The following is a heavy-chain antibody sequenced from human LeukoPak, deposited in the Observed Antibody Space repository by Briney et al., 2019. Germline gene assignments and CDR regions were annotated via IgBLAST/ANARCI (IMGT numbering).Heavy chain of an antibody. Sequence: SETLSLTCTVSGGSISSGSYHWSWIRQPAGKGLEWIGRIYTSGSTNYNPSLKSRVTISVDTSKNQFSLKLSSVTAADTAVYYCARDPYYYDSSGYPNWFDPWGQGTLVTVSS. J-gene: IGHJ5*02. D-gene: IGHD3-22*01. V-gene: IGHV4-61*02. CDR2: IYTSGST. CDR1: GGSISSGSYH. CDR3: ARDPYYYDSSGYPNWFDP.